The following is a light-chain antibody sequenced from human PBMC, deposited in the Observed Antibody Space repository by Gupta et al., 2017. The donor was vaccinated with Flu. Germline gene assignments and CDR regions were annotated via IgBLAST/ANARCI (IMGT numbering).Light chain of an antibody. V-gene: IGLV6-57*01. CDR1: SGRIASNY. CDR2: EDN. J-gene: IGLJ3*02. Sequence: FLLAQSHSVSESPGPPVTISCTRSSGRIASNYVQWYPPRPGRSPTTVIYEDNHRPSGVPAAISGSNDRASNAAALTICGQTRGDAADYYYQSTDSSNCWVFGGGTKLTVL. CDR3: QSTDSSNCWV.